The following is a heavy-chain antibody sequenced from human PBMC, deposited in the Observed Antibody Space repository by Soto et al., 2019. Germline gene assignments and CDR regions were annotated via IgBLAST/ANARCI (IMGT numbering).Heavy chain of an antibody. D-gene: IGHD5-12*01. CDR3: ARDATISYYYYGMDV. J-gene: IGHJ6*02. Sequence: GGSLRLSCAASGFTFSSYDMHWVRQATGKGLEWVSAIGTAGDTYYPGSVKGRFTISRENAKNSLYLQMNSLRAEDTAVYYCARDATISYYYYGMDVWGQGTTVTVSS. CDR1: GFTFSSYD. CDR2: IGTAGDT. V-gene: IGHV3-13*01.